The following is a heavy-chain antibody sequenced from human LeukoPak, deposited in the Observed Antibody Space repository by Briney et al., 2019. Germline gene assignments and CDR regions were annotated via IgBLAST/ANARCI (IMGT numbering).Heavy chain of an antibody. J-gene: IGHJ4*02. CDR1: GGSFSGYY. CDR3: ARVVVVPAAKGAPDY. V-gene: IGHV4-34*01. CDR2: INHSGST. Sequence: SETLSLTCAVYGGSFSGYYWSWIRQPPGKGLEWIGEINHSGSTNYNPSLKSRVTISVDTSKNQFSLKLGSVTAADTAVYYCARVVVVPAAKGAPDYWGQGTLVTVSS. D-gene: IGHD2-2*01.